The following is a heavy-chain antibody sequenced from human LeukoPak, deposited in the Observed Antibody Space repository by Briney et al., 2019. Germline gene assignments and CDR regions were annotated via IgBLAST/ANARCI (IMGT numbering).Heavy chain of an antibody. Sequence: KPSETLSLTCSVSGGSISSGSHYWSWIRQPAGKGLEWVGLISASGTTRYNPSLESRVTITLDTSKKQFSLKLNSVTAADTAVYYCARGDLTGVRPRYFYYGMDVWGQGTSVTVSS. D-gene: IGHD3-10*01. V-gene: IGHV4-61*02. CDR3: ARGDLTGVRPRYFYYGMDV. J-gene: IGHJ6*02. CDR2: ISASGTT. CDR1: GGSISSGSHY.